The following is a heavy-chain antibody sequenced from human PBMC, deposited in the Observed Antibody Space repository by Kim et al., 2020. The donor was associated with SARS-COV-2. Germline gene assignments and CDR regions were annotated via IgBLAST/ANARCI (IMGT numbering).Heavy chain of an antibody. J-gene: IGHJ4*01. CDR2: ISYDGSNK. V-gene: IGHV3-30*18. D-gene: IGHD3-3*01. CDR1: GFTFSSYG. CDR3: AKDQDEWLPEHGIDY. Sequence: GGSLRLSCAASGFTFSSYGMHWVRQAPGKGLEWVAVISYDGSNKYYADSVKGRFTISRDNSKNTLYLQMNSLRAEDTAVYYCAKDQDEWLPEHGIDYWG.